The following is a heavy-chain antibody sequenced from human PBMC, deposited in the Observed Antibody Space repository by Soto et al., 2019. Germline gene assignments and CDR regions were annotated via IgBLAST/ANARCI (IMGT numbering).Heavy chain of an antibody. CDR1: GFTFSSYA. V-gene: IGHV3-23*01. D-gene: IGHD6-13*01. CDR3: AKDTGSSWYYYYYGMDV. J-gene: IGHJ6*02. Sequence: EVQLLESGGGLVQPGGSLRLSCAASGFTFSSYAMSWVRQAPGKGLEWVSAISGSGGSTYYADSVKGRFTIPRDNSKNTLYLQMNSLRAEDTAVYYCAKDTGSSWYYYYYGMDVWGQGTTVTVSS. CDR2: ISGSGGST.